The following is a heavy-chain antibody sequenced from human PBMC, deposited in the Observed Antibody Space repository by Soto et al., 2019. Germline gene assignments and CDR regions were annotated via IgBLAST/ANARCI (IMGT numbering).Heavy chain of an antibody. CDR2: IYYSGST. Sequence: SETLSLTCTVSGGSISSGDYYWRWIRQPPGKGLEWIGYIYYSGSTYYNPSLKSRVTISVDTSKNQFSLKLSSVTAADTAVYYCARSYSSSHNWFDPWGQGTLVTVSS. CDR3: ARSYSSSHNWFDP. J-gene: IGHJ5*02. CDR1: GGSISSGDYY. D-gene: IGHD6-13*01. V-gene: IGHV4-30-4*01.